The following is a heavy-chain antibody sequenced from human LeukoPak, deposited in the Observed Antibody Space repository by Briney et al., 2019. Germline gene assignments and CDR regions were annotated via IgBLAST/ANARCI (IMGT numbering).Heavy chain of an antibody. V-gene: IGHV3-74*01. CDR3: AKDHYWSIDY. CDR1: GFTFSSYW. J-gene: IGHJ4*02. D-gene: IGHD3-3*01. Sequence: GGPLRLSCAASGFTFSSYWMHWVRQAPGKGLVWVSRIKGDGISTNYADSVKGRFAISRDIAKNTLYLQMNSLRAEDTGVYYCAKDHYWSIDYWGRGTLVTVSS. CDR2: IKGDGIST.